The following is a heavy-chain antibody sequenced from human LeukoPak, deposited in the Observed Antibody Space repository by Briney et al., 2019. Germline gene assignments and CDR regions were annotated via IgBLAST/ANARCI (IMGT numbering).Heavy chain of an antibody. D-gene: IGHD5-18*01. J-gene: IGHJ3*02. V-gene: IGHV6-1*01. CDR2: TYYRSKWYN. CDR1: GDSVFSNSP. Sequence: SQTLSLTCAISGDSVFSNSPWNWIRQSPSRGLEWLGRTYYRSKWYNDYVVSVKSRMNINPDTSKNQFSLQLSSVTPEDTAVYYCARGGQGDGYSADEAFDIWGQGTMVTVS. CDR3: ARGGQGDGYSADEAFDI.